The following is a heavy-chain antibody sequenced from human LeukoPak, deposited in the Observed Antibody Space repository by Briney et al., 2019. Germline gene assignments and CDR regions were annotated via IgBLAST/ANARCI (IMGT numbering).Heavy chain of an antibody. J-gene: IGHJ4*02. CDR3: ARDPYYDILTGLDY. CDR1: GFTFSSYW. V-gene: IGHV3-7*01. D-gene: IGHD3-9*01. Sequence: GGSLRLSCAASGFTFSSYWMSWVRQAPGKGLEWVANIKQDGSEKYYVDSVKGRFTISRDNAKNSLYLQMNSLRAEDTAVYYCARDPYYDILTGLDYWGQGTLVTVSS. CDR2: IKQDGSEK.